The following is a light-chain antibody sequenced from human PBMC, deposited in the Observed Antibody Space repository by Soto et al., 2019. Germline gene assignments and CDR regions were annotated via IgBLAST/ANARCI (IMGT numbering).Light chain of an antibody. V-gene: IGKV3-15*01. CDR2: GAS. J-gene: IGKJ4*01. CDR1: QSISSD. CDR3: QHYNNLPPRT. Sequence: EIVMTQSPATLSVSPGERATLSCRASQSISSDLTWYQQKPGRAPRLLIYGASTRATGVPARFRGSGSGTEFTHTISSLQSEDFAVYYCQHYNNLPPRTVGGGTKVDSK.